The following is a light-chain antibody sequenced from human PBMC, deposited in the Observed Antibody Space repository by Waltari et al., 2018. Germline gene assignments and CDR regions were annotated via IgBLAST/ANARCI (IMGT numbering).Light chain of an antibody. Sequence: SSQSVLYSSDNKNYLVWYQQKPGQPPKVLIYWASTRESGVPDRFSGSGSGTDFTLTISSLQAEDVAVYYCQQCYDVPITFGQGTRLEIK. J-gene: IGKJ5*01. CDR1: QSVLYSSDNKNY. CDR2: WAS. CDR3: QQCYDVPIT. V-gene: IGKV4-1*01.